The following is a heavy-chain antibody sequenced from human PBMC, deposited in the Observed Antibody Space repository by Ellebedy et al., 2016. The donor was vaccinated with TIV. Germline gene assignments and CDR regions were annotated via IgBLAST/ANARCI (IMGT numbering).Heavy chain of an antibody. V-gene: IGHV3-23*01. CDR2: ITYNGHTT. D-gene: IGHD3-10*01. J-gene: IGHJ4*02. Sequence: GESLKISCASSGFSFGTYAMAWVRQAPGKGLEWVSLITYNGHTTYYADSVEGRFTVSRDNSKNTLYLQMDGLGADDTAVYYCAKELWELSGYFDAWGQGTQVTVSS. CDR1: GFSFGTYA. CDR3: AKELWELSGYFDA.